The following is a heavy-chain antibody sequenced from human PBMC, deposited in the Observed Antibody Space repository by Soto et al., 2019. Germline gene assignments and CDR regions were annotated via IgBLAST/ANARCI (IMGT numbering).Heavy chain of an antibody. CDR1: GYTFTSYD. V-gene: IGHV1-8*01. D-gene: IGHD5-18*01. Sequence: QVQLVQSGAEVKKPGASVKVSCKASGYTFTSYDIDWVRQATGQGLEWMGWMNPNSGDTGYAQKFQGRVTMTSNTSISTAYMELRSLRSEDTAVYYCAGGHPWIQGPRWGQGTLVTVSS. J-gene: IGHJ4*02. CDR2: MNPNSGDT. CDR3: AGGHPWIQGPR.